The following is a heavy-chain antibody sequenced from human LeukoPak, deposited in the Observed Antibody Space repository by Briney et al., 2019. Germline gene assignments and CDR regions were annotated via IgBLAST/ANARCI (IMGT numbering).Heavy chain of an antibody. V-gene: IGHV3-33*01. CDR2: IWYDGSNK. D-gene: IGHD3-10*01. J-gene: IGHJ4*02. Sequence: GGSLRLSCAASGFTFSSYGMHWVRQAPGKGLEWVAVIWYDGSNKYYADSVKGRFTISRDNSKNTLYLQMNSLRAEDTAVYYCAREVVYYGSGTLDYWGQGTLVTVSS. CDR1: GFTFSSYG. CDR3: AREVVYYGSGTLDY.